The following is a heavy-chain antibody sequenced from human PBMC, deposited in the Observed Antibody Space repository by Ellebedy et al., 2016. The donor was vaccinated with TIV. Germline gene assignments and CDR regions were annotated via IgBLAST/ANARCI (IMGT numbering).Heavy chain of an antibody. Sequence: ASVKVSCKASGYTFTSYDINWVRQATGQGLEWMGWMNPNSGNTGYAQKFQGRVTMTRNTSISTAYMELSSLRSEDKAVYYCARGWGYSGYVTVYYGMDVWGQGTTVTVSS. J-gene: IGHJ6*02. CDR3: ARGWGYSGYVTVYYGMDV. CDR2: MNPNSGNT. V-gene: IGHV1-8*01. CDR1: GYTFTSYD. D-gene: IGHD5-12*01.